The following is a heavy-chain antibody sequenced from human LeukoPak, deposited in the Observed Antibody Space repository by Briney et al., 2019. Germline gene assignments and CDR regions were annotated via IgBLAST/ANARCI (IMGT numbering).Heavy chain of an antibody. CDR1: GYSFTSYW. CDR3: ARQEGLFLSRYGMDV. V-gene: IGHV5-51*01. Sequence: GESLQISCKGSGYSFTSYWIGWVRPMPGKGLEWMGIIYPGDSDTTYSPSFQGQVTISADKSISTAYLQWSSLKASDTAMYYCARQEGLFLSRYGMDVWGQGTTVTVSS. CDR2: IYPGDSDT. D-gene: IGHD3-3*01. J-gene: IGHJ6*02.